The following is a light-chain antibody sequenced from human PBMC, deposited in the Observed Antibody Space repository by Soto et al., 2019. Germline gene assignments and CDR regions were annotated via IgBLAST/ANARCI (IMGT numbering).Light chain of an antibody. CDR2: GAS. J-gene: IGKJ4*01. CDR1: QSVSSN. Sequence: EIVMTQSPATLSVSAGERVTLSCRASQSVSSNFAWYQQKPGQAPRLLIYGASTSATGIPARFSGSGSGTDFTLTISSLQSEDFAVYYCQQYNNWPPLTFGGGTKVEIK. CDR3: QQYNNWPPLT. V-gene: IGKV3D-15*01.